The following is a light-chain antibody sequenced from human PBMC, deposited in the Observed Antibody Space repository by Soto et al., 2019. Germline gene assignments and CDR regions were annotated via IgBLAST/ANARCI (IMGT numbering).Light chain of an antibody. Sequence: DVHMTQSPSSLSASVGDSVTITCRASQSVTWYLNWYQQKPGKAPKLLIYTASTLQSGVPSRFSGTGSGTDFSLTISSLQPEDFATYYCQQTSSAPLTFGGGTKVDIK. V-gene: IGKV1-39*01. CDR1: QSVTWY. CDR2: TAS. CDR3: QQTSSAPLT. J-gene: IGKJ4*01.